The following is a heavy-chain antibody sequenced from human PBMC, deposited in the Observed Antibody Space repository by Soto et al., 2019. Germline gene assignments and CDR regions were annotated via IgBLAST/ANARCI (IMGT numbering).Heavy chain of an antibody. Sequence: EVQLVESGGGLVQPGGSLRLSCAASGFTFSTYSMNWVRQAPGKGLDWVSYISSGSGTVYYSASVKGRFTISRDNAKNSLYLQMNSLRAEDTGVYYCARGNDYSNYGSFDYWGQGILVTVSS. CDR2: ISSGSGTV. V-gene: IGHV3-48*01. J-gene: IGHJ4*02. D-gene: IGHD4-4*01. CDR1: GFTFSTYS. CDR3: ARGNDYSNYGSFDY.